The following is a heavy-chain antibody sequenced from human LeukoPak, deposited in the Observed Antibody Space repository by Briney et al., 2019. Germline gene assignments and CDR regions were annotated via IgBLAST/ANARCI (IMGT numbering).Heavy chain of an antibody. CDR2: ISWNSGSI. CDR1: GFTFDDYA. V-gene: IGHV3-9*01. Sequence: GGSLRLSCAASGFTFDDYAMRWVRQAPGKGLEWVSGISWNSGSIGYADSVKGRFTISRDNAKNSLYLQMNSLRAEDTALYYCAKGPYFDWLLGRGYYFDYWGQGTLVTVSS. CDR3: AKGPYFDWLLGRGYYFDY. D-gene: IGHD3-9*01. J-gene: IGHJ4*02.